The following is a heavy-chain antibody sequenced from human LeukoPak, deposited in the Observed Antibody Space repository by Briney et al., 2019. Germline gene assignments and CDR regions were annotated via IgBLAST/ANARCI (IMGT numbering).Heavy chain of an antibody. V-gene: IGHV3-72*01. D-gene: IGHD3-22*01. J-gene: IGHJ4*02. CDR2: TRNKANSYTT. CDR3: TRRLNYYDSSGSDY. CDR1: GFTFSDHY. Sequence: GGSLRLSXAASGFTFSDHYMDWVRQAPGKGLEWVGRTRNKANSYTTEYAASVKGRFAISRDDSKNSLYLQMNSLKTEDTAVYYCTRRLNYYDSSGSDYWGQGTLVTVSS.